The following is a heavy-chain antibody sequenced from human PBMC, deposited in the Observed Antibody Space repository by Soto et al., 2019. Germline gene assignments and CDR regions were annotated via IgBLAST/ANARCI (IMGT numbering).Heavy chain of an antibody. CDR2: IIPILGIA. J-gene: IGHJ4*02. Sequence: ASVKVSCKASGGTFSSYTISWVRQAPGQGLEWMGRIIPILGIANYAQKFQGRVTITADKSTSTAYMELSSLRSEDTAVYYCAYSSSSDQHFDYWGQGTLVTVSS. V-gene: IGHV1-69*02. CDR1: GGTFSSYT. D-gene: IGHD6-6*01. CDR3: AYSSSSDQHFDY.